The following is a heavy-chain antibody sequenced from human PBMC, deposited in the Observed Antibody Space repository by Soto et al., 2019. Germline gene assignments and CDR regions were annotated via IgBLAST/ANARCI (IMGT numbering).Heavy chain of an antibody. V-gene: IGHV3-74*01. J-gene: IGHJ4*02. CDR3: EKKANSGPGSQYFDN. D-gene: IGHD3-10*01. CDR2: INSDGSST. Sequence: GGSLRLSCAASGFTFSSYWMHWVRQAPGKGLVWVSRINSDGSSTSYADSVKGRFTISRDNSKNMLFLQMNSLRAEDTAIYYCEKKANSGPGSQYFDNWGQGTLVTVYS. CDR1: GFTFSSYW.